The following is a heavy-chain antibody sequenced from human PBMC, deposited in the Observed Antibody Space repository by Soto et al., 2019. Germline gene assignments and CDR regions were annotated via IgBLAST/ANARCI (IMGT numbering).Heavy chain of an antibody. D-gene: IGHD6-19*01. CDR3: ARDGSIAVAGGPFDY. CDR1: GFTFSSYA. Sequence: PGGSLRLSCAASGFTFSSYAMHWVRQAPGKGLEWVAVISYDGSNKYYADSVKGRFTISRDNSKNTLYLQMNSLRAEDTAVYYCARDGSIAVAGGPFDYWGQGTLVTVSS. J-gene: IGHJ4*02. CDR2: ISYDGSNK. V-gene: IGHV3-30-3*01.